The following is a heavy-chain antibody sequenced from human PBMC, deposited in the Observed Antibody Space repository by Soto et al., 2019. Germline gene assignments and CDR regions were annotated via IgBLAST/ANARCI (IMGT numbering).Heavy chain of an antibody. CDR2: ISTSGSPT. CDR1: GFTFSSYN. J-gene: IGHJ4*02. V-gene: IGHV3-48*02. CDR3: ARSSGALDY. Sequence: GGSLRLSCAASGFTFSSYNMNWVRQAPGKGLEWVSYISTSGSPTYYADSVKGRFTISRDNAKTSVYLQMNSLRDEDTAVYYCARSSGALDYWGQGTLVTVSS.